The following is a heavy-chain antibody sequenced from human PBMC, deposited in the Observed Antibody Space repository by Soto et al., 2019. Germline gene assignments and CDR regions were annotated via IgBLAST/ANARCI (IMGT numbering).Heavy chain of an antibody. Sequence: ASVKVSCKASGGTFSSYAISWVRQAPGQGLEWMGGIIPIFGTANYAQKFQGRVTITADESTSTAYTELSSLRSEDTAVYYCARGDIVVVPAAGSYYYYGMDVWGQGTTVTVSS. CDR1: GGTFSSYA. CDR3: ARGDIVVVPAAGSYYYYGMDV. D-gene: IGHD2-2*01. V-gene: IGHV1-69*13. J-gene: IGHJ6*02. CDR2: IIPIFGTA.